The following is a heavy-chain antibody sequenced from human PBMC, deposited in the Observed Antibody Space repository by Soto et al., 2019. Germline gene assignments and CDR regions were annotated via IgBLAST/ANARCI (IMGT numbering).Heavy chain of an antibody. D-gene: IGHD2-8*01. CDR1: GFTFSSYA. CDR3: ARDNGMAGSFDP. Sequence: GSLRLSCAASGFTFSSYAMSWVRQAPGKGLEWVSAISGSGGSTYYADSVKGRFTISRDNAKNSLYLQMNSLRDEDTAIYFCARDNGMAGSFDPWGQGTLVTVSS. J-gene: IGHJ5*02. V-gene: IGHV3-23*01. CDR2: ISGSGGST.